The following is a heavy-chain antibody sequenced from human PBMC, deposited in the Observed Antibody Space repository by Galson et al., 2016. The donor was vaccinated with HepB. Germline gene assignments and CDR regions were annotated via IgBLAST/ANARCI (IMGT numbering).Heavy chain of an antibody. Sequence: SLRLSCAASGFTFNNAWMNWVRQAPGKGLEWVGRIKRKKDGGTTEYAAPVKGRITVSRDDSKNTLYLQMNSLKTEDTAVHYCTTDSDCSRTHWPPAPNYYYGLDVWGQGTTVTVSS. V-gene: IGHV3-15*01. J-gene: IGHJ6*02. CDR3: TTDSDCSRTHWPPAPNYYYGLDV. D-gene: IGHD2-2*01. CDR1: GFTFNNAW. CDR2: IKRKKDGGTT.